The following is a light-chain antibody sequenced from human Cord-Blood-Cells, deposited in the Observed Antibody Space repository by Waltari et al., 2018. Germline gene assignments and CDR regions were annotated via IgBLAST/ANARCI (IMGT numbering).Light chain of an antibody. CDR2: AAS. CDR1: QGISRY. V-gene: IGKV1D-8*01. CDR3: QQYYSFPYT. Sequence: VIMMSHSPFLLSASTGDRVTIICRMSQGISRYLARYQEKPGKAPERLIYAASTLQSGVPSRFSGSGSVTDFTLTISCLQSEDFATYSCQQYYSFPYTFGQGTKLEIK. J-gene: IGKJ2*01.